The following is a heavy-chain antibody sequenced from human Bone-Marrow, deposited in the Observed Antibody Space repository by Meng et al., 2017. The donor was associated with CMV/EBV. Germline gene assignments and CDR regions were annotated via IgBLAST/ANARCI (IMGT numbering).Heavy chain of an antibody. CDR2: ISGSGAST. Sequence: GESLKISCGASGFTFNSDAMSWVRQAPGKGLEWVSTISGSGASTYYADSVKGRFTISRDNSKNTLYLQMNSLRADDTAGYYCAKVPDGYFWSGYPDYWGQGTLVT. V-gene: IGHV3-23*01. J-gene: IGHJ4*02. CDR3: AKVPDGYFWSGYPDY. CDR1: GFTFNSDA. D-gene: IGHD3-3*01.